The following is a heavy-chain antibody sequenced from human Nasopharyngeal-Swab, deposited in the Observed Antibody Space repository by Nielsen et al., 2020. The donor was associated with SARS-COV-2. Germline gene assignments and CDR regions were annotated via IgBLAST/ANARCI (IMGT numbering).Heavy chain of an antibody. Sequence: LRLSCTVSGGSISSGDYYWIWIRQPPGKGLEWIGYIYYSGSTYYNPSLKSRVTISVDTSKNQFSLKLSSVTAADTAVYYCARGSTYYYDSTLSEMDYWGQGTLVTVS. CDR2: IYYSGST. D-gene: IGHD3-22*01. V-gene: IGHV4-30-4*01. CDR3: ARGSTYYYDSTLSEMDY. J-gene: IGHJ4*02. CDR1: GGSISSGDYY.